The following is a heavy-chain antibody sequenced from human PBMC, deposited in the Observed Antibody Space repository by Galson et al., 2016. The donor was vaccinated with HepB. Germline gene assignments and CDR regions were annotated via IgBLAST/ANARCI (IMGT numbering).Heavy chain of an antibody. D-gene: IGHD5-24*01. CDR1: GYTFTSYY. CDR2: IYPNDGST. CDR3: ARGTLDDNYLYYGLDV. Sequence: SVKVSCKASGYTFTSYYMHWVRQAPGQGVEWMGLIYPNDGSTTYAQQFQDRVTMTRDTSTSTVYMELSSLRSEDTAVYYCARGTLDDNYLYYGLDVWGQGTPVTVSS. J-gene: IGHJ6*02. V-gene: IGHV1-46*01.